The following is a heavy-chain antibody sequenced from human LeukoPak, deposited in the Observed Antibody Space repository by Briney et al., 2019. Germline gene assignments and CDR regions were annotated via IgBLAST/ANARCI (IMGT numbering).Heavy chain of an antibody. Sequence: PGGSLRLSCAASGFTFSCYWMHWVRQAPGKGLVWVSRIKSDGSSTSYADSVKGRFTISRDNAKNTLYLQMNSLRAEDTAVYYCARRGAATDAFDIWGQGTMVTVSS. CDR1: GFTFSCYW. CDR2: IKSDGSST. CDR3: ARRGAATDAFDI. D-gene: IGHD1-26*01. V-gene: IGHV3-74*01. J-gene: IGHJ3*02.